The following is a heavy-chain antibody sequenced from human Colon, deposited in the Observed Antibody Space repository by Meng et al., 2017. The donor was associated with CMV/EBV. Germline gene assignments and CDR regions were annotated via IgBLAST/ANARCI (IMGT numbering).Heavy chain of an antibody. J-gene: IGHJ1*01. D-gene: IGHD5-18*01. CDR3: VRHLEAGRNGYSEPF. Sequence: GGSLRLSCVASGFNITNFHMNWVRQAPGKGLEWVASSVSSGESYNYYADSVKGRFTVSRDNTKSSLYLQMNSLRAEDTAVYYCVRHLEAGRNGYSEPFWGQGTLVTVSS. V-gene: IGHV3-21*01. CDR2: SVSSGESYN. CDR1: GFNITNFH.